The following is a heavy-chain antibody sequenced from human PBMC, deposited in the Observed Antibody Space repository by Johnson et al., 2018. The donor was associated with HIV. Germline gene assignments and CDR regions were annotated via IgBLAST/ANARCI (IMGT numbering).Heavy chain of an antibody. CDR2: ISNDGTKK. CDR3: ARFDGFITTLRVIGDAFDV. Sequence: QVQLVESGGGVVQPGRSLTLSCAASQFNFASYGMHWVRQAPGKGLEWVASISNDGTKKYYVESVQGRFTISRDNSKNTLYLQMNSLRAEDTAVYYCARFDGFITTLRVIGDAFDVWGQGTMVTVSS. J-gene: IGHJ3*01. CDR1: QFNFASYG. D-gene: IGHD3-22*01. V-gene: IGHV3-30*03.